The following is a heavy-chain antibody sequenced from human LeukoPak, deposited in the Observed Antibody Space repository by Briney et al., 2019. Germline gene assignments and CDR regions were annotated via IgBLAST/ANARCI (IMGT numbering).Heavy chain of an antibody. D-gene: IGHD6-19*01. CDR1: GFTFSSYA. V-gene: IGHV3-23*01. CDR2: ISGSGGSA. CDR3: AKGDQQWLVRSFDY. J-gene: IGHJ4*02. Sequence: PGGSLRLSCAASGFTFSSYAMSWVRQAPGKGLEWVSVISGSGGSAYYADSVKGRFTISRDNAMNMLYVQMNSLTVEDTAIYYCAKGDQQWLVRSFDYWGQGTLVTVSS.